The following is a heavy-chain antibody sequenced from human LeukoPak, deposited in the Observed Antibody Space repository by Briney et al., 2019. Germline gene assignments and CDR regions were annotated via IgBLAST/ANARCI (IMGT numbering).Heavy chain of an antibody. V-gene: IGHV4-59*01. D-gene: IGHD5-24*01. CDR3: ARGPDDFDY. CDR1: GXSISGYH. CDR2: IYYSGTT. J-gene: IGHJ4*02. Sequence: SETLSLTCTVSGXSISGYHGSWFRQPPGKGLEWIAYIYYSGTTRYNPSLKSRVTISVDTSKNQFSLNLNSVTAADTAVYYCARGPDDFDYWGQGTLVTVSS.